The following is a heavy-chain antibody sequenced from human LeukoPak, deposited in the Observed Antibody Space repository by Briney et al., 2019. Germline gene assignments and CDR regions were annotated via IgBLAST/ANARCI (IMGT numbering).Heavy chain of an antibody. CDR3: ARGSYYDSSGSFYFDY. V-gene: IGHV3-21*01. CDR2: ISSSSSYI. Sequence: PGGSLRLSCAASGFTFSSYSVNWVRQAPGKGLEWVSSISSSSSYIYYADSVKGRFTISRDNAKNSLYLQMNSLRAEDTAVYYCARGSYYDSSGSFYFDYWGQGTLVTVSS. J-gene: IGHJ4*02. D-gene: IGHD3-22*01. CDR1: GFTFSSYS.